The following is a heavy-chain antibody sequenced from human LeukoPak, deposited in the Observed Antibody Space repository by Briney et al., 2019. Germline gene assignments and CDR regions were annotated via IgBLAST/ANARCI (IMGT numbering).Heavy chain of an antibody. CDR2: INPNSGGT. CDR3: ARGVVIYYDSSGYDPPYFDY. Sequence: GGSVKVSCKASGYTFTGYYMHWVRQAPGQGLEWMGWINPNSGGTNYAQKFQGRVTMTRDTSISTAYMELSRLRSDDTAVYYCARGVVIYYDSSGYDPPYFDYWGQGTLVTVSS. J-gene: IGHJ4*02. V-gene: IGHV1-2*02. CDR1: GYTFTGYY. D-gene: IGHD3-22*01.